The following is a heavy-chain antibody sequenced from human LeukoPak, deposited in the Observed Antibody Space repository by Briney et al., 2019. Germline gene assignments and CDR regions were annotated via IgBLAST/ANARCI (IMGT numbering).Heavy chain of an antibody. Sequence: SETLSLTCAVYGGSFSGYYWSWIRQPPGKGLEWIGEINHSGSTNYNPSLKSRVTISVDTSKNQFSLKLSSVTAADTAVYYCASPTHLQYYGSAIQHYWGQGTLVTVSS. CDR2: INHSGST. CDR1: GGSFSGYY. CDR3: ASPTHLQYYGSAIQHY. D-gene: IGHD3-10*01. V-gene: IGHV4-34*01. J-gene: IGHJ4*02.